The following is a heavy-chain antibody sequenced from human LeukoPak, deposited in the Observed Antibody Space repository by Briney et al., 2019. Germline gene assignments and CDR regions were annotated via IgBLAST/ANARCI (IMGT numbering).Heavy chain of an antibody. V-gene: IGHV4-34*01. CDR2: INHSGST. Sequence: SETLSLTCAVYGGSFSGYYWSWIRQPPGKGLEWIGEINHSGSTNYNPSLKSRVTISVDTSKNQFSLKLSSVTAADTAVYYCARGVVLRYFDWLLYQYYFDCWGQGTLVTVSS. D-gene: IGHD3-9*01. J-gene: IGHJ4*02. CDR3: ARGVVLRYFDWLLYQYYFDC. CDR1: GGSFSGYY.